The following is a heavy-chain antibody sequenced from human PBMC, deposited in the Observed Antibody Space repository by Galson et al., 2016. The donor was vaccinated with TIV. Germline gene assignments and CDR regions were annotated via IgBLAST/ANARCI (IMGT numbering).Heavy chain of an antibody. D-gene: IGHD2-2*01. CDR1: GYTFTSYH. J-gene: IGHJ5*02. CDR3: ARSWSVVAPNWVDP. Sequence: SVKVSCKASGYTFTSYHINWVRQATGQGLEWVGWINPDSGNTGYVQKFQGRVTMTRNISASTVYMELSSLRSEDTAVYYCARSWSVVAPNWVDPWGQGTLVTVSS. CDR2: INPDSGNT. V-gene: IGHV1-8*02.